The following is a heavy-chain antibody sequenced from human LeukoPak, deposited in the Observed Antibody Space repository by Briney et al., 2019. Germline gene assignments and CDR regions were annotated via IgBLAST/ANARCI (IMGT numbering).Heavy chain of an antibody. Sequence: GGSLRLSCAASGFTFSSYWMHWVRQAPGKGLVRVSRIDRHGSSTKYADSVEGRFTISRDNAKNTLYMQMNSLRAEDTAVYYCARELPGQYNWFLDLWGRGTLVTVSS. CDR3: ARELPGQYNWFLDL. CDR2: IDRHGSST. J-gene: IGHJ2*01. V-gene: IGHV3-74*03. D-gene: IGHD1-1*01. CDR1: GFTFSSYW.